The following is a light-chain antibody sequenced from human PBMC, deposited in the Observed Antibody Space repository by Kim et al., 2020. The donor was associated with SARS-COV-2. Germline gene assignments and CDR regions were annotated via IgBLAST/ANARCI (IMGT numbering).Light chain of an antibody. V-gene: IGKV4-1*01. CDR3: QQYNSTPYT. J-gene: IGKJ2*01. CDR1: QSVLYSSNNKNY. CDR2: WAS. Sequence: DIVMTQSPDSLAVSLGERATINCKSSQSVLYSSNNKNYLAWYQQKPGQPPKLLIYWASTRESGVPDRFSGSGSGTDFTLTISSLQAEDVAVYYCQQYNSTPYTFGQGTKLE.